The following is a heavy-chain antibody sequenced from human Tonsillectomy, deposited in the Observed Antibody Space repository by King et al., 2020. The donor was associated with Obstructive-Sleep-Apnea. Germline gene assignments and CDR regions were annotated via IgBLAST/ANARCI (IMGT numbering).Heavy chain of an antibody. V-gene: IGHV3-48*01. J-gene: IGHJ4*02. CDR3: ATDPGFRYFDY. CDR2: ISSSSGTI. CDR1: GFRFSGYS. Sequence: VQLVESGGGLVQPGGSLRLSCAASGFRFSGYSMIWVRQAPGKGPDWISYISSSSGTIYYADSVKGRFTISRDNAKNSLYLQMNSLGAEDTAIYYCATDPGFRYFDYWGLGTLVTVSS. D-gene: IGHD3-9*01.